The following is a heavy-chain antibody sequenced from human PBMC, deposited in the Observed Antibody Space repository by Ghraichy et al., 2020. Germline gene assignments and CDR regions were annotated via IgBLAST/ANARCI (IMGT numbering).Heavy chain of an antibody. Sequence: LEWIGYIYYSGSTNYNPSLKSRVTISVDTSKNQFSLKLSSVTAADTAVYYCARGRYYDDIWGSYRYYYFDYWGQGTL. CDR2: IYYSGST. D-gene: IGHD3-16*02. J-gene: IGHJ4*02. CDR3: ARGRYYDDIWGSYRYYYFDY. V-gene: IGHV4-59*09.